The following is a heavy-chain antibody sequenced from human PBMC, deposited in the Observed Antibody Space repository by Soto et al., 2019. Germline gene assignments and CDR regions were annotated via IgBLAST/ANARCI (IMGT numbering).Heavy chain of an antibody. CDR1: GFTFSSYG. CDR3: AKDPRRLRAVAKYYFDY. Sequence: PGGSLRLSCAASGFTFSSYGMHWVRQAPGKGLEWVAVISYDGSNKYYADSVKGRFTISRDNSKNTLYLQMNSLRAEDTAVYYCAKDPRRLRAVAKYYFDYWGQGTLVTVSA. D-gene: IGHD6-19*01. J-gene: IGHJ4*02. CDR2: ISYDGSNK. V-gene: IGHV3-30*18.